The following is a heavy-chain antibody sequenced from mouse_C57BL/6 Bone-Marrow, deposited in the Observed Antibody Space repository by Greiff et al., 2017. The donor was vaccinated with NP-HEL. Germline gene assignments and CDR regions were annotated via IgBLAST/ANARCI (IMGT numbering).Heavy chain of an antibody. Sequence: VQLQQSGAELARPGASVKLSCKASGYTFTSYGISWVKQRPGQGLEWIGEIYPRSGTTYYNEKFKGKAILTADKSSSTAYMELRSLTSEYSAVYFCARRLCNYYAMDYWGQGTSVTVSS. CDR1: GYTFTSYG. D-gene: IGHD6-5*01. J-gene: IGHJ4*01. CDR3: ARRLCNYYAMDY. V-gene: IGHV1-81*01. CDR2: IYPRSGTT.